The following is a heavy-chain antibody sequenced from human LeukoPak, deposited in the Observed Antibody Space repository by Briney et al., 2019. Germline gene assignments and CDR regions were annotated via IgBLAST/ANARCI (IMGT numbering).Heavy chain of an antibody. Sequence: AAVKVSCKASGYTFTSYYMHWVRQAPGQGLEWMGIINPSGGSTSYAQKFQGRVTMTRDTSTSTVYMELSSLRSEDTAVYYCARVAARVVVHGLYYYMDVWGKGTTVTISS. J-gene: IGHJ6*03. CDR1: GYTFTSYY. CDR2: INPSGGST. D-gene: IGHD3-22*01. V-gene: IGHV1-46*01. CDR3: ARVAARVVVHGLYYYMDV.